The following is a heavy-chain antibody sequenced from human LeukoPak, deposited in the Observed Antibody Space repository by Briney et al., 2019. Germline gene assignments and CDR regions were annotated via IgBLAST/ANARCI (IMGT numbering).Heavy chain of an antibody. CDR1: GASISTSTYY. V-gene: IGHV4-39*01. CDR3: ALETILAGGPELDY. CDR2: IHYSGTT. Sequence: SETLSLTCTASGASISTSTYYWGWIRQPPGKGLEWIGSIHYSGTTYYNPSLQSRVTISVDTSKNQFSLRLSSVTASDTAVYFCALETILAGGPELDYWGQGNLVTVSS. D-gene: IGHD1-14*01. J-gene: IGHJ4*02.